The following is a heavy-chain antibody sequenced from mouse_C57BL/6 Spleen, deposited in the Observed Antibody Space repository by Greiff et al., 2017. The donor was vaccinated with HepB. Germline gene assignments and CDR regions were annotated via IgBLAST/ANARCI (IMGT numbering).Heavy chain of an antibody. J-gene: IGHJ2*01. D-gene: IGHD1-1*01. CDR3: ARNYGSRYYFDY. CDR1: GYTFTSYW. Sequence: VKLQESGAELVKPGASVKLSCKASGYTFTSYWMHWVKQRPGQGLEWIGMIHPNSGSTNYNEKFKSKATLTVDKSSSTAYMQLSSLTSEDSAVYYCARNYGSRYYFDYWGQSTTLTVSS. CDR2: IHPNSGST. V-gene: IGHV1-64*01.